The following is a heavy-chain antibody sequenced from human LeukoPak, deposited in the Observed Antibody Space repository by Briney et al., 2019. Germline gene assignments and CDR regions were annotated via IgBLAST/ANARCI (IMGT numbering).Heavy chain of an antibody. CDR2: INSDGSST. CDR3: ARDRPYYYDSSGYYATQFDY. CDR1: GFTFRSYW. D-gene: IGHD3-22*01. J-gene: IGHJ4*02. V-gene: IGHV3-74*01. Sequence: PGGSLRLSCAASGFTFRSYWMHWVRQAPGKGLVWVSRINSDGSSTSYADSVKGRFTISRDNAKNTLYLQMNSLRAEDTAVYYCARDRPYYYDSSGYYATQFDYWGQGTLVTVSS.